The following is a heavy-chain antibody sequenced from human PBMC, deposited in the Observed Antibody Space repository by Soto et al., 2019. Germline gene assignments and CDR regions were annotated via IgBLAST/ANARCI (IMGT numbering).Heavy chain of an antibody. CDR2: IYYSGST. CDR3: ARAWDYDSSGYKPFDY. D-gene: IGHD3-22*01. CDR1: GGPISSGGYY. J-gene: IGHJ4*02. V-gene: IGHV4-31*03. Sequence: QVQLQESGPGLVKPSQTLSLTCTVSGGPISSGGYYWSWIRQHPGKGLEWIGYIYYSGSTYYNPSLKSRVTVSVDTSKNQFSLKLSSVSAADTAVYYCARAWDYDSSGYKPFDYWGQGTLVTVSS.